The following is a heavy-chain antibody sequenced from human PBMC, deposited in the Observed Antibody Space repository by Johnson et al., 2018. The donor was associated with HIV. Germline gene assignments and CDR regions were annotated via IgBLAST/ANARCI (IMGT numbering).Heavy chain of an antibody. D-gene: IGHD1-26*01. CDR3: ARVMGATQVMGAFDI. V-gene: IGHV3-9*01. Sequence: VLLVESGGGLVQPGRSLRLSCAASGFTFDDYAMHWVRQAPGKGLEWVSGISWNSGSIGYADSVKRRFTIYSDNAKNSLHLQMNSLRAEDTAVYYWARVMGATQVMGAFDIWGQGTMVTVSS. CDR2: ISWNSGSI. CDR1: GFTFDDYA. J-gene: IGHJ3*02.